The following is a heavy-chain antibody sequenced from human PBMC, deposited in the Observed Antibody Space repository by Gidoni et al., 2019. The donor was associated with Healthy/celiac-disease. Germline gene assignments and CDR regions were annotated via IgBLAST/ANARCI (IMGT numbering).Heavy chain of an antibody. CDR1: GGSISSYY. D-gene: IGHD1-26*01. J-gene: IGHJ4*02. CDR2: IYYSGST. Sequence: QVQLQESGPGLVKPSETLSLTCTVPGGSISSYYWSWIRQPPGKGLEWIGYIYYSGSTNYNPSLKSRVTISVDTSKNQFSLKLSSVTAADTAVYYCARVSIDSQNGGVKIVGATNFDYWGQGTLVTVSS. CDR3: ARVSIDSQNGGVKIVGATNFDY. V-gene: IGHV4-59*01.